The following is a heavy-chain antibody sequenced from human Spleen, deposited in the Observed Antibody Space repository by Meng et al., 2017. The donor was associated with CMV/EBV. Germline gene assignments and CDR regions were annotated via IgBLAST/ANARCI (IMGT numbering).Heavy chain of an antibody. CDR2: IISILGVA. J-gene: IGHJ2*01. Sequence: SGGTFNSYGINCVRQAPGQGLETMGGIISILGVAIYTQKFQGRVTITTDESTSTAYMELSSLRSEDTAVYYCARGADNTGDWYFDLWGRGTLVTVSS. CDR3: ARGADNTGDWYFDL. D-gene: IGHD7-27*01. CDR1: GGTFNSYG. V-gene: IGHV1-69*05.